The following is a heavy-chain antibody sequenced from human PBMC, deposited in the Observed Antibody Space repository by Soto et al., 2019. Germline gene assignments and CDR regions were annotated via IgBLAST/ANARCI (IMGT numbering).Heavy chain of an antibody. D-gene: IGHD6-13*01. CDR3: ARAVLEFAAAAPIDY. CDR1: GYTFTSYG. Sequence: ASVKVSCKASGYTFTSYGISWVRQAPGQGLEWMGWISAYNGNTNYAQKLQGRVTMTTDTSTSTAYMELRSLRSDDTAVYYCARAVLEFAAAAPIDYWGQGTLVTVSS. J-gene: IGHJ4*02. CDR2: ISAYNGNT. V-gene: IGHV1-18*01.